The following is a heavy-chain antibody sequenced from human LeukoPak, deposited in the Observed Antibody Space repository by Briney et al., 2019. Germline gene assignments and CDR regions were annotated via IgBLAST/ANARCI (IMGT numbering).Heavy chain of an antibody. CDR2: LSYDEKNE. J-gene: IGHJ4*02. V-gene: IGHV3-30*04. CDR1: GFTFSSYT. CDR3: AREYNSGWPLN. Sequence: PGGSLRLSCAASGFTFSSYTMHWVRQAPGKGLEWVAVLSYDEKNEYYADSLKGRFTISRDNSKNILYLQMNSLRVDDTAVYYCAREYNSGWPLNSGQGTLVTVSS. D-gene: IGHD6-19*01.